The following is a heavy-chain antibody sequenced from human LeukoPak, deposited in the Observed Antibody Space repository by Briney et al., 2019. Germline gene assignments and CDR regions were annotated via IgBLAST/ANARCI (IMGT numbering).Heavy chain of an antibody. CDR3: AGMGLIDYDFWRGEERNFDY. J-gene: IGHJ4*02. CDR1: GGSISSGSYY. D-gene: IGHD3-3*01. CDR2: IYTSGST. Sequence: PSETLSLTCTVSGGSISSGSYYWSWIRQPAGKGLEWIGRIYTSGSTNYNPSLKSRVTISVDTSKNQLSLKLSSVTAADTAVYYCAGMGLIDYDFWRGEERNFDYWGQGTLVTVSS. V-gene: IGHV4-61*02.